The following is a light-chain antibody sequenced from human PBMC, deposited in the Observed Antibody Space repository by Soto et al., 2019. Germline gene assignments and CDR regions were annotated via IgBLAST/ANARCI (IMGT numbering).Light chain of an antibody. Sequence: AIQITQSPSSLSASVGDRVTITCRASQGIRNDLGWYQQKPGKAPKLLIYAASTSQSGVPSRFSGSGSGTDFTLTISSLQPEDFATYYCLQDHNYPLTFGQGTKVDIK. CDR2: AAS. J-gene: IGKJ1*01. CDR3: LQDHNYPLT. CDR1: QGIRND. V-gene: IGKV1-6*01.